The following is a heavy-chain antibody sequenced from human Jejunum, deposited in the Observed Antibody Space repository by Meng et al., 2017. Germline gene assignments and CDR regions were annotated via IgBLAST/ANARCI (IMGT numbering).Heavy chain of an antibody. J-gene: IGHJ4*02. CDR1: VYSFNSPDYS. V-gene: IGHV4-30-4*01. Sequence: SGPGPAKPFQTLSLTCTVSVYSFNSPDYSWSWIRQPPEKGLEWIGYIYYSGSTYYNPSLKSRVSISGDTSNKQFSLKLTSVTAADTAVYYCARSPYSGSALPFFDYWGQGSLVTVSS. CDR3: ARSPYSGSALPFFDY. CDR2: IYYSGST. D-gene: IGHD1-26*01.